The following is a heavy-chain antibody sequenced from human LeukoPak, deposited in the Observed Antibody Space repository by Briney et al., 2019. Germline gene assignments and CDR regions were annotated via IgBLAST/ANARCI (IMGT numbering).Heavy chain of an antibody. D-gene: IGHD5-24*01. CDR1: GGSFSGYY. J-gene: IGHJ4*02. Sequence: NTSETLSLTCAVYGGSFSGYYWSWIRQPPGKGLEWIGEINHSGSTNYNPSLKSRVTISVDTSKNQFSPKLSSVTAADTAVYYCARWRWLQLEYYFDYWGQGTLVTVSS. CDR2: INHSGST. V-gene: IGHV4-34*01. CDR3: ARWRWLQLEYYFDY.